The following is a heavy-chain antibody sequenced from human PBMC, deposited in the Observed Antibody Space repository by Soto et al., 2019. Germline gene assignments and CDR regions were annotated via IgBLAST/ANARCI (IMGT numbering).Heavy chain of an antibody. D-gene: IGHD1-7*01. V-gene: IGHV1-69*01. CDR1: GGTFSSYA. J-gene: IGHJ5*02. CDR2: IIPIFGTA. Sequence: QVQLVQSGAEVKKPGSSVKVSCKASGGTFSSYAISWVRQAPGQGLEWMGGIIPIFGTANYAQKFPGRVTITADESTSTAYMELSSLRSEDTAVYYCARDRPARNYGYGWFDPWGQGTLVTVSS. CDR3: ARDRPARNYGYGWFDP.